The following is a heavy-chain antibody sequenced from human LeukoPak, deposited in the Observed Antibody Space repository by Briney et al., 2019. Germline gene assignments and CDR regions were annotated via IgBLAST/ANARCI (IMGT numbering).Heavy chain of an antibody. CDR3: ARGQGWLVDY. V-gene: IGHV3-7*05. CDR2: IKQDGSEK. D-gene: IGHD6-19*01. J-gene: IGHJ4*02. Sequence: GGSLRLPCAASGFTFSNTYMTWVRQAPGKGLEWVANIKQDGSEKFYVDSVRGRFTISRDNAKNALYLQMNSLRAEDTAIYYCARGQGWLVDYWGQGTLVTVSS. CDR1: GFTFSNTY.